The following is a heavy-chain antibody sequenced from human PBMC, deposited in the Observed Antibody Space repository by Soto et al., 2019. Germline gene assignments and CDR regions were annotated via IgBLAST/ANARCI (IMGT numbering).Heavy chain of an antibody. CDR2: IYYSGST. D-gene: IGHD4-17*01. CDR3: ARDHGTLNYGGDGMDV. V-gene: IGHV4-59*01. Sequence: SETLSLTCTVSGGSISSYYWSWIRQPPGKGLEWIGYIYYSGSTNYNPSLKSRVTISVDTSKNQFSLKLSSVTAADTAVYYCARDHGTLNYGGDGMDVWGQGTTVTVS. J-gene: IGHJ6*02. CDR1: GGSISSYY.